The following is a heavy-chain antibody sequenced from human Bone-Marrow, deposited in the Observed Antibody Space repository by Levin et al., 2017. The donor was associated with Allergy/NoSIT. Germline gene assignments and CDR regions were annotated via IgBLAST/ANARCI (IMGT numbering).Heavy chain of an antibody. Sequence: PGESLKISCAASGFTFSSYAMSWVRQAPGKGLEWVSAISGSGGSTYYADSVKGRFTISRDNSKNTLYLQMNSLRAEDTAVYYCAKEGAVAGAYYYGMDVWGQGTTVTVSS. D-gene: IGHD6-19*01. J-gene: IGHJ6*02. CDR2: ISGSGGST. V-gene: IGHV3-23*01. CDR1: GFTFSSYA. CDR3: AKEGAVAGAYYYGMDV.